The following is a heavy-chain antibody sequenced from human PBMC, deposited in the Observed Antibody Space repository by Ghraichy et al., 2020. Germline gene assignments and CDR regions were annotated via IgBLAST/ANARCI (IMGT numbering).Heavy chain of an antibody. J-gene: IGHJ3*01. CDR1: GYSFGDFA. Sequence: GSLRLSCAASGYSFGDFAVSWFRQAPGKGLEWVGFVKSKNFGGTTRYAASVRDRFTISRDDSTSIVYLEMSSLRPGDTAVYYCTRGGAADVWGRGTKVTVSS. CDR3: TRGGAADV. D-gene: IGHD6-25*01. CDR2: VKSKNFGGTT. V-gene: IGHV3-49*03.